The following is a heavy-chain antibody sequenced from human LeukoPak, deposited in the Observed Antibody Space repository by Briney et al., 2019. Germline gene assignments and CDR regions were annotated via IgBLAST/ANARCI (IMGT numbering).Heavy chain of an antibody. CDR2: VAYTGST. D-gene: IGHD1-26*01. CDR1: GGSITSGEHY. V-gene: IGHV4-30-4*01. J-gene: IGHJ4*02. Sequence: PSQTLSLTCTVSGGSITSGEHYCSWIRQPPGKGLEWIGYVAYTGSTNYNPSLSSRVTMSVDTSKNQFSLKLSSVTAADTAVYYCTRESGSYHGNDYWGQGTLVTVSS. CDR3: TRESGSYHGNDY.